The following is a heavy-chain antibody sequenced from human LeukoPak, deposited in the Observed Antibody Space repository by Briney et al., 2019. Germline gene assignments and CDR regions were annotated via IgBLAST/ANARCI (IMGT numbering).Heavy chain of an antibody. Sequence: ASVKVSCKASGYTFSNYGISWVRQAPGQGLEWMGWISGYNANTNYAQKLQGRVTMTTDTSTSTAYMELRSLRSDDTAVFYCARSRSTYYYDSSGYSFDYWGQGTLVAVSS. D-gene: IGHD3-22*01. J-gene: IGHJ4*02. CDR2: ISGYNANT. CDR3: ARSRSTYYYDSSGYSFDY. V-gene: IGHV1-18*01. CDR1: GYTFSNYG.